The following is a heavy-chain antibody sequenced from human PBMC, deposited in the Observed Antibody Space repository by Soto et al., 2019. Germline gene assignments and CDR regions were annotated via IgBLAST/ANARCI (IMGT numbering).Heavy chain of an antibody. J-gene: IGHJ4*02. CDR2: IYSGGST. Sequence: GRSLRLSCAASGFTVSTKYMSWVRQAPGKGLEWVSVIYSGGSTFYADSVRGRFTISRDNSKNTVNLQMKRLRAEDTAVYYCARDPWAADYWGQGTLVTVSS. V-gene: IGHV3-66*01. D-gene: IGHD3-16*01. CDR1: GFTVSTKY. CDR3: ARDPWAADY.